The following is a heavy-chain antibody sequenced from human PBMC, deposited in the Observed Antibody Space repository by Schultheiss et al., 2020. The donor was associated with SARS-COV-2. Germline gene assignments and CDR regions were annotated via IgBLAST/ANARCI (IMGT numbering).Heavy chain of an antibody. V-gene: IGHV3-15*01. J-gene: IGHJ3*02. D-gene: IGHD6-19*01. CDR3: TTTATRGWYVGLDAFDI. Sequence: GGSLRLSCAASGFTFSNAWMSWVRQAPGKGLEWVGRIKSKTDGGTTDYAAPVKGRFTISRDDSKNTLYLQMNSLKTEDTAVYYCTTTATRGWYVGLDAFDIWGQGTMVTVSS. CDR2: IKSKTDGGTT. CDR1: GFTFSNAW.